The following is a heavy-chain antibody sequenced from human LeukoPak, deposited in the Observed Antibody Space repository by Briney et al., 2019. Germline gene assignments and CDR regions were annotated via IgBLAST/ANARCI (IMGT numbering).Heavy chain of an antibody. D-gene: IGHD6-13*01. CDR3: ARSHSSNYSRPFPFDP. J-gene: IGHJ5*02. Sequence: PSETLSITCAVYGGSFSGYYWSWIRQPPGKGLEWIGEINHSGSTNYNPSLKSRVTISVDTSKNQFSLKLSSVTAADTAVYYCARSHSSNYSRPFPFDPWGQGTLVTVSS. CDR1: GGSFSGYY. CDR2: INHSGST. V-gene: IGHV4-34*01.